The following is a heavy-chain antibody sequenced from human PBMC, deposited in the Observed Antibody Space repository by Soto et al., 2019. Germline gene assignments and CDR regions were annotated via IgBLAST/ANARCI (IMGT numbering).Heavy chain of an antibody. CDR2: IKQDGIEK. D-gene: IGHD7-27*01. Sequence: GSLRLSCAASVFTFSSSWMTWVRQAPGKGLEWVANIKQDGIEKYYVDSVKGRFTISRDNAKNSLYLQVNSLRAEDTAVYYCARDKNWGSRYFDYWGQGTLVTVSS. J-gene: IGHJ4*02. V-gene: IGHV3-7*03. CDR3: ARDKNWGSRYFDY. CDR1: VFTFSSSW.